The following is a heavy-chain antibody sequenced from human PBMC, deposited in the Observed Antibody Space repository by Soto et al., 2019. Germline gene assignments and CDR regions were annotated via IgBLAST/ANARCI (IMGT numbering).Heavy chain of an antibody. CDR3: ARSYYASRDAFDI. CDR1: GYTFTTYA. Sequence: QVQLVQSGAEVKKPGASVKVSCKASGYTFTTYAMHWVRQAPGPRLEWMGWINAGNGDTEYSQKFQGRVTITRDTSASTAYMELSSLRSDDTAVYYCARSYYASRDAFDIWGQGTMVTVSS. D-gene: IGHD3-3*01. CDR2: INAGNGDT. J-gene: IGHJ3*02. V-gene: IGHV1-3*01.